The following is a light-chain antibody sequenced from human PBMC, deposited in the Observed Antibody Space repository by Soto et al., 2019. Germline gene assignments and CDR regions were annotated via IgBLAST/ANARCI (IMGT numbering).Light chain of an antibody. V-gene: IGKV3-15*01. CDR3: QYYNDWPLT. Sequence: EIVMTQSPATLSVSPGERATLSCRASQSVSNNLAWYQQKPGQAPGLLIYGASNRATGTPARISGSGSGTEFTLSISSLQAEDFAVYYCQYYNDWPLTVGGGTKVEIK. CDR1: QSVSNN. J-gene: IGKJ4*01. CDR2: GAS.